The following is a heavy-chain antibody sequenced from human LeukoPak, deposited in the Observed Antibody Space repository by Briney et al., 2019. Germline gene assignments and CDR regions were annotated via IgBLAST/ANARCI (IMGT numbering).Heavy chain of an antibody. Sequence: GGSLRLSCAASGFTFSSYAMSWVRQAPGKGLEWVSAISGSGGSTYYADSVKGRFTISRDNSKNTLFLQMNSLRAEDTAVYYCARRTDYSNYGPFDYWGQGTLVTVSS. J-gene: IGHJ4*02. V-gene: IGHV3-23*01. D-gene: IGHD4-11*01. CDR2: ISGSGGST. CDR3: ARRTDYSNYGPFDY. CDR1: GFTFSSYA.